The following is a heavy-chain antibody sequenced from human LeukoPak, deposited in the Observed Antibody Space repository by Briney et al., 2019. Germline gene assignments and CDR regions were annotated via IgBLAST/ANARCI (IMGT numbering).Heavy chain of an antibody. CDR2: IIPIFGTA. Sequence: ASVKVSCKASGGTFSSYAISWVRQAPGQGLEWMGGIIPIFGTANYAQKFQGRVTITADGSTSTAYMELSSLRSEDTAVYYCARAAIAAAGYNWFDPWGQGTLVTVSS. CDR3: ARAAIAAAGYNWFDP. D-gene: IGHD6-13*01. J-gene: IGHJ5*02. V-gene: IGHV1-69*01. CDR1: GGTFSSYA.